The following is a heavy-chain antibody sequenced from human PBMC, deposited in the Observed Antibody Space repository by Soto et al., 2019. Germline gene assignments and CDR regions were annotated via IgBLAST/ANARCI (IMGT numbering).Heavy chain of an antibody. V-gene: IGHV3-21*01. J-gene: IGHJ2*01. Sequence: EVQLVESGGGLVKPGGSLRLSCAASGFTFSSYSMNWVRQAPGKGLEWVSSIRSSSSYIYYADSVKGRFTISRDNAKNSLYLQMNSLRAEDTAVYYCARGRRAGWAITYWYFDLWGRGTLVTVSS. CDR2: IRSSSSYI. CDR3: ARGRRAGWAITYWYFDL. CDR1: GFTFSSYS. D-gene: IGHD6-19*01.